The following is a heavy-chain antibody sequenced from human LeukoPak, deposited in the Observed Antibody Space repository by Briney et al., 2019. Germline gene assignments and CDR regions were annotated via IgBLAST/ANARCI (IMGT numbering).Heavy chain of an antibody. CDR2: IQKDGSNK. CDR3: AKEMYDYVWGSYFEN. V-gene: IGHV3-30*02. J-gene: IGHJ4*02. D-gene: IGHD3-16*01. CDR1: GFTFSGYG. Sequence: GGSLRLSCAASGFTFSGYGVHWVRQAPGKGLEWVAFIQKDGSNKYYGDSVKGRFTTSRDNSKNTLYLQMNSLRVEDTAVYYCAKEMYDYVWGSYFENWGQGTLVTVSS.